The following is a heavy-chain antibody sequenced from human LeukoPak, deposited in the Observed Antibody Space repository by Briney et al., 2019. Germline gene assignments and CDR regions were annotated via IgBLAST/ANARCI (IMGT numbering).Heavy chain of an antibody. CDR1: GFTFSSYA. Sequence: GGSLRLSCAASGFTFSSYAMHWVRQAPGKGLEWVAVISYDGSNKYYADSVKGRFTISRDNSKNTLYLQMNSLRAEDTAVYYCAKGDYGDRWGQGTLVTVSS. V-gene: IGHV3-30-3*01. CDR3: AKGDYGDR. J-gene: IGHJ5*02. CDR2: ISYDGSNK. D-gene: IGHD4-17*01.